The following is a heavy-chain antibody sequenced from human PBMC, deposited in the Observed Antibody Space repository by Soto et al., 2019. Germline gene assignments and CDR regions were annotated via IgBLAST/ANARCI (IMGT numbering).Heavy chain of an antibody. Sequence: QVQLQESGPGLVKPSETLSLTCTVSGGSLSSYYWSWIRQPAGKGLEWIGRISTSGSTNYNPSRKSRVDVSVATSKTQFSLRLSSVTAAEKAVYYCARGSCRSRSWYGFDHWGQGTLVTVSS. CDR3: ARGSCRSRSWYGFDH. CDR1: GGSLSSYY. V-gene: IGHV4-4*07. D-gene: IGHD2-2*01. J-gene: IGHJ4*02. CDR2: ISTSGST.